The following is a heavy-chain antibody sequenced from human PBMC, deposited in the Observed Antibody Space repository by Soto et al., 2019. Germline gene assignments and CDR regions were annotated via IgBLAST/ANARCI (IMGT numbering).Heavy chain of an antibody. V-gene: IGHV3-48*01. J-gene: IGHJ6*03. D-gene: IGHD7-27*01. CDR3: ARELTGGSTWYYYMDV. Sequence: EVQLVESGGGLVQPGGSLRLSCATSGFILSECAMNWVRQAPGKGLEWVSYISSSSSVIDYADSVKGRFTVSRDNARNSLYLQMTSLRAEHTAVYYCARELTGGSTWYYYMDVWCKGTTVTFSS. CDR1: GFILSECA. CDR2: ISSSSSVI.